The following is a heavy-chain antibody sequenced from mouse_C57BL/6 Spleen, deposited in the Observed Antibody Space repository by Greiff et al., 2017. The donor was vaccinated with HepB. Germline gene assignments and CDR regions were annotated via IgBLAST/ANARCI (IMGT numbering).Heavy chain of an antibody. Sequence: QVQLQQPGAELVMPGASVKLSCKASGYTFTSYWMHWVKQRPGQGLEWIGEIDPSDSYTNYNQKFKGKSTLTVDKSSSTAYMQLSSLTSDDSAVYYCARAYYSNSGYAMDYWGQGTSVTVSS. CDR3: ARAYYSNSGYAMDY. CDR2: IDPSDSYT. D-gene: IGHD2-5*01. J-gene: IGHJ4*01. V-gene: IGHV1-69*01. CDR1: GYTFTSYW.